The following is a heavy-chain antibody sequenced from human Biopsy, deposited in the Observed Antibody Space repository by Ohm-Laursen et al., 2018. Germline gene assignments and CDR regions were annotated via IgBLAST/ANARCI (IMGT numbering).Heavy chain of an antibody. V-gene: IGHV4-38-2*01. CDR1: GYSVTNDYY. CDR2: IYYDGIT. Sequence: TLSLTCAVSGYSVTNDYYWGWIRQPPGKGLEWIGNIYYDGITYYNPSLKSRVAMLVDTPKNQLSLRLTSVNAADTAVYYCARVAGGYAYYYGMDVWGQGTTVIVSS. J-gene: IGHJ6*02. D-gene: IGHD5-12*01. CDR3: ARVAGGYAYYYGMDV.